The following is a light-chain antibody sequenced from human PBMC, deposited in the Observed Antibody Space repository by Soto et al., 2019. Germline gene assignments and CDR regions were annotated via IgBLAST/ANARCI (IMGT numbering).Light chain of an antibody. CDR3: QQTYSTPRGT. CDR1: QSISNY. V-gene: IGKV1-39*01. J-gene: IGKJ1*01. CDR2: AAS. Sequence: DIPMTQSHSSLSASVGDRVTITCLASQSISNYLNWYQQKPGKAPKLLIYAASSLQSGVPSRFSGSGSGTDFTLTINSLQPEDFATYYCQQTYSTPRGTFGQGTKVDIK.